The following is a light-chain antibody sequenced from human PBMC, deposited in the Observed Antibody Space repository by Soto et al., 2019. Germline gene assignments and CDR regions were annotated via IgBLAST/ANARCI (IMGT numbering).Light chain of an antibody. J-gene: IGKJ1*01. CDR1: QGISSW. Sequence: DIQMTQSPSSVSASVGDRVTITCRASQGISSWVAWYQQKPGKAPKLLIYAASSLQRGVPSRFSGSGSGTDFTLTISSLQPEEFATYFCQQSNSFPWTFGQGTKVEIK. CDR3: QQSNSFPWT. CDR2: AAS. V-gene: IGKV1-12*01.